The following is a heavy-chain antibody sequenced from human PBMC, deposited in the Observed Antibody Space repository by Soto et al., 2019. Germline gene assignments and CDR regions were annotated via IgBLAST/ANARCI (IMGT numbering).Heavy chain of an antibody. Sequence: ELQLVESGGGLIQPGGSLRLSCAASGFTFSRYVMNWVRQTPGKGLEWVSCITSDGTSTTYADSVKGRFTISRDNAKNTVYLQMDSLGAEDTALYYCRVWIGELSTDYWGQGTLVTVSS. CDR1: GFTFSRYV. V-gene: IGHV3-74*01. D-gene: IGHD3-10*01. CDR3: RVWIGELSTDY. J-gene: IGHJ4*02. CDR2: ITSDGTST.